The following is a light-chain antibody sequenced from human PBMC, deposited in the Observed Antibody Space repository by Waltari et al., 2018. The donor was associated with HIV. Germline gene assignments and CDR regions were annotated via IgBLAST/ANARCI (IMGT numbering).Light chain of an antibody. V-gene: IGLV2-23*01. J-gene: IGLJ2*01. CDR3: SSYAGSSTVV. CDR2: EGS. Sequence: QSALTQPASVSGSPGQSITISCTGTSSDVGSYNLVSPYQQHPGKAPKLMIYEGSKRPSGVSHRFCGSTSGNTASLTISGLQAEDESDYYCSSYAGSSTVVFGGGTKLTVL. CDR1: SSDVGSYNL.